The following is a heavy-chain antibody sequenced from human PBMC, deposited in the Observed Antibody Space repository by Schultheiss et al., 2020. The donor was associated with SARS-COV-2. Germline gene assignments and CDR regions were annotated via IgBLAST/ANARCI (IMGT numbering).Heavy chain of an antibody. J-gene: IGHJ6*02. V-gene: IGHV3-30-3*01. CDR2: ISYDGSNK. D-gene: IGHD6-19*01. Sequence: GGSLRLSCAASGFTFSSYAMHWVRQAPGKGLEWVAVISYDGSNKYYADSVQGRFTISRDNSKNTLYLQMNSLRAEDTALYYCAKAEIAVAGGYYYYGMDVWGQGTTVTVSS. CDR3: AKAEIAVAGGYYYYGMDV. CDR1: GFTFSSYA.